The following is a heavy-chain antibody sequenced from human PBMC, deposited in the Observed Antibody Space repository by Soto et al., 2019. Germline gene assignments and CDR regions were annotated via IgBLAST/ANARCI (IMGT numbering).Heavy chain of an antibody. CDR3: AADRYCSSNTCPGAFDI. D-gene: IGHD2-2*01. V-gene: IGHV3-15*01. CDR1: GFTFTYVW. Sequence: EVQLVESGGDSVKPGGSLRLSCAASGFTFTYVWMTWVRQAPGKGLEWVGRIKRKSDGETTDYAAPVKGRFTISRDDSKNTLYLEMNSLKTDDTPVYYCAADRYCSSNTCPGAFDIWGQGTMVRVSA. J-gene: IGHJ3*02. CDR2: IKRKSDGETT.